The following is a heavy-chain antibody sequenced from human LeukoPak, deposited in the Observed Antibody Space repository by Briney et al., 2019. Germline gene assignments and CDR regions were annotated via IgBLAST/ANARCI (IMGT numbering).Heavy chain of an antibody. CDR3: AKDGTLYCSSTSCYTFDY. Sequence: PGGSLRLSCAASGFTFSSYGMHWVRQAPGKGLEWVSFIRYDGSNKYYADSVKGRFTISRDNSKNTLYLQMNSLRAEDTAVYYCAKDGTLYCSSTSCYTFDYWGQGTLVTVSS. CDR2: IRYDGSNK. V-gene: IGHV3-30*02. CDR1: GFTFSSYG. D-gene: IGHD2-2*02. J-gene: IGHJ4*02.